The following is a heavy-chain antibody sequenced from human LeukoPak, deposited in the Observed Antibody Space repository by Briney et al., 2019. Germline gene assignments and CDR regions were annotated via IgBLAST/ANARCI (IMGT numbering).Heavy chain of an antibody. V-gene: IGHV4-39*07. CDR1: GGSISSSSYY. CDR2: IYYSGST. Sequence: PSETLSLTCTVSGGSISSSSYYWGWIRQPPGKGLEWIGSIYYSGSTYYNPSLKSRVTISVDTSKNQFSLKLSSVTAADTAVYYCARDVYYYGSGSRNFDYWGQGTLVTVSS. J-gene: IGHJ4*02. D-gene: IGHD3-10*01. CDR3: ARDVYYYGSGSRNFDY.